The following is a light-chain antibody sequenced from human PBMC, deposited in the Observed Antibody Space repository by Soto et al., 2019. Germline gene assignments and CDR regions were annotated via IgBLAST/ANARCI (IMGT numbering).Light chain of an antibody. CDR2: GVT. CDR3: SSYAGSNIYV. J-gene: IGLJ1*01. Sequence: QSVLTQPPSASGSPGQSVTFSCTGTSSDVGRYNYVSWYQQHPGKAPKLLIYGVTRRPSGVPDRFSGSKSGNTASLTVSGLQDEDEGYYYCSSYAGSNIYVFGTGTKAPS. CDR1: SSDVGRYNY. V-gene: IGLV2-8*01.